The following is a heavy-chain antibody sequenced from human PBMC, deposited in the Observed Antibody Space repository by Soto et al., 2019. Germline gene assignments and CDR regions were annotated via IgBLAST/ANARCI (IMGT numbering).Heavy chain of an antibody. Sequence: SPTLSLTCAISGDSVSSNSAAWNWIRQSPSRGLEWLGRTYYRSKWYNDYAVSVKSRITINPDTSKNQFSLQLNSVTPEDTAVYYCARYCSSTSCRGNGMDVWGQGTTVTVSS. J-gene: IGHJ6*02. CDR2: TYYRSKWYN. V-gene: IGHV6-1*01. D-gene: IGHD2-2*01. CDR1: GDSVSSNSAA. CDR3: ARYCSSTSCRGNGMDV.